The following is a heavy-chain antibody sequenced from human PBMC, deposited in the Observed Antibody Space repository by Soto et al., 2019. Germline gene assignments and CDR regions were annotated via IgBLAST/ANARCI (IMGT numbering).Heavy chain of an antibody. V-gene: IGHV4-61*05. D-gene: IGHD6-13*01. J-gene: IGHJ4*02. CDR2: IYHTGRT. CDR3: ARGSTGYSRSWYRY. Sequence: SETMSLTCTVSGDYLSRNGYYWGWINKPPGKGLEWIGYIYHTGRTNHNPSLKSRVTISVDTSKNQFSLKLSSVTAADTAVYYCARGSTGYSRSWYRYWGQGTLVTVSS. CDR1: GDYLSRNGYY.